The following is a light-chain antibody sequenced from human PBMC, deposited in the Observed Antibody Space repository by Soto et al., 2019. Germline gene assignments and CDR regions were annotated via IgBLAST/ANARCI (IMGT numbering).Light chain of an antibody. CDR3: QQYNNWPPIT. CDR1: QSVSIK. V-gene: IGKV3-15*01. Sequence: EIVLTQTPATLSLSPGERATLSCRASQSVSIKLAWYQKRPGQAPRLLVYDTSTRATGIPARFSGSGSGTEFTLTISSLQSEDFAVYYCQQYNNWPPITVGQGTRLEIK. J-gene: IGKJ5*01. CDR2: DTS.